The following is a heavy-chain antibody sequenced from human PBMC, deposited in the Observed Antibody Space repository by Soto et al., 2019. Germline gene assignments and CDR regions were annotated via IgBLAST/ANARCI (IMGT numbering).Heavy chain of an antibody. D-gene: IGHD3-3*01. CDR1: GFTFSSYG. Sequence: GGSLRLSCAASGFTFSSYGMHWVRQAPGKGLEWVAVIWYDGSNKYYADSVKGRFTISRDNSKNTLYLQMNSLRDEDTAVYYCARGGALRFLEWGTPGLFDYWGQGTLVTVSS. CDR2: IWYDGSNK. V-gene: IGHV3-33*01. CDR3: ARGGALRFLEWGTPGLFDY. J-gene: IGHJ4*02.